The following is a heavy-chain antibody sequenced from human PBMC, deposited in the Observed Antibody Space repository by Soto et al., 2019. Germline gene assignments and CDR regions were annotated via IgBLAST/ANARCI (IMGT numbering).Heavy chain of an antibody. D-gene: IGHD6-19*01. V-gene: IGHV1-24*01. CDR2: FDPEDGET. CDR1: GYTLTELS. J-gene: IGHJ5*02. CDR3: ATVGSYSSGFGP. Sequence: SVKVSCKVSGYTLTELSMHWVRQAPGKGLEWMGGFDPEDGETIYAQKFQGRVTMTEDTSTDTAYMELSSLRSEDTAVYYCATVGSYSSGFGPWGQGNLVTVSP.